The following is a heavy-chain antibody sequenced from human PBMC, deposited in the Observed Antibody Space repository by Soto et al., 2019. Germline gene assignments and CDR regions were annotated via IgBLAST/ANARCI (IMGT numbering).Heavy chain of an antibody. CDR2: IGGSGRTT. CDR1: AFTFNNYA. J-gene: IGHJ4*02. CDR3: AKSRYSDSSGDFSDY. V-gene: IGHV3-23*01. D-gene: IGHD3-22*01. Sequence: EVQLLESGGGLVQPGGSLSLSGAASAFTFNNYAMSWVRQAPGKGLEWVSGIGGSGRTTYYPDSVKGRFTISRDNCNNTLFLQMNSLRAEDTAVYYCAKSRYSDSSGDFSDYWGQGTLFNVSS.